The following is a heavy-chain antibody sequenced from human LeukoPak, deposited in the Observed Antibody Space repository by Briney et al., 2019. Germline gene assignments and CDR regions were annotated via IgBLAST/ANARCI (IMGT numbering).Heavy chain of an antibody. D-gene: IGHD3-9*01. CDR2: IYTSGST. J-gene: IGHJ3*02. V-gene: IGHV4-4*07. CDR3: ARDSYYDILTGYPDDAFDI. Sequence: PSETLSLTCTVSGGSISSYYWSWIRQPAGKGLEWIGRIYTSGSTNYNPSLKSRVTISVDTSKNQFSLKLSSVTAADTAVYYCARDSYYDILTGYPDDAFDIWGQGTMVTVSS. CDR1: GGSISSYY.